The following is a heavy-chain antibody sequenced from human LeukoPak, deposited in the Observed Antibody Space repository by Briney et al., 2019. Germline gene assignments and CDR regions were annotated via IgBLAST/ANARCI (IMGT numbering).Heavy chain of an antibody. J-gene: IGHJ6*02. CDR2: IKKDGSEK. CDR3: ANVESVAGTYGMDV. V-gene: IGHV3-7*03. Sequence: GGSLRLSCAASGFTSSSYWMSWVRQAPGKGLEWVANIKKDGSEKYYVDSVKGRFTISRDNAKNSLYLQMNSLRGEDTAVYYCANVESVAGTYGMDVWGQGTTVTVSS. D-gene: IGHD6-19*01. CDR1: GFTSSSYW.